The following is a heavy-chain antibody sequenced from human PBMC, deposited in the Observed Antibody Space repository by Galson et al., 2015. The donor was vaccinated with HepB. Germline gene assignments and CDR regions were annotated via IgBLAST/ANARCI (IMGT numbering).Heavy chain of an antibody. D-gene: IGHD3-10*01. J-gene: IGHJ4*02. CDR3: AKYKIRGVISPLDY. CDR1: GFTFSSYA. CDR2: ISGSGGST. V-gene: IGHV3-23*01. Sequence: SLRLSCAAYGFTFSSYAMSWVRQAPGKGLEWVSAISGSGGSTYYADSVKGRFTISRDNSKNTLYLQMNSLRAEDTAVYYCAKYKIRGVISPLDYWGQGTLVTVSS.